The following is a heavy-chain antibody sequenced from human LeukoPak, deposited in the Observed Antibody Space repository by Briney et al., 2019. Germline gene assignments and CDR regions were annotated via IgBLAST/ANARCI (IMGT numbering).Heavy chain of an antibody. D-gene: IGHD4-17*01. V-gene: IGHV3-23*01. CDR2: ISGSGGST. Sequence: PGRSLRLSCAASGFTFSSYAMSWVRQAPGKGLEWVSAISGSGGSTYYADSVKGRFTISRDNSKNTLYLQMNSLRAEDTAVYYCAKLTTVTTHDASDTWGQGTMVTVSS. CDR1: GFTFSSYA. CDR3: AKLTTVTTHDASDT. J-gene: IGHJ3*02.